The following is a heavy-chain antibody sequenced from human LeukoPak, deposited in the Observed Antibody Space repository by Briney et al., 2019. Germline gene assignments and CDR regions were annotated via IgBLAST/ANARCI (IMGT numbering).Heavy chain of an antibody. Sequence: HPGGSLRLSCAASGFTFDDYTMHWVRQPRGRGLGWVSLFSWDGGSTYYADSVKGRFTISRDNSKNSLYLQMNSLRTEDTALYYCAKDIAVATITMGFGYWGQGTLVTVSS. D-gene: IGHD5-12*01. CDR3: AKDIAVATITMGFGY. V-gene: IGHV3-43*01. CDR1: GFTFDDYT. J-gene: IGHJ4*02. CDR2: FSWDGGST.